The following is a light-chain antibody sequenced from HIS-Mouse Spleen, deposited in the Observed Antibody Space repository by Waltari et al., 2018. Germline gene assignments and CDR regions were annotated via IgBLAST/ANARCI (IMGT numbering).Light chain of an antibody. V-gene: IGLV3-25*02. Sequence: SYELTQPPSVSVSPGQTARITCSGDALPKQYAYWYQQTPGQAPVLVIYKDSERPSGIPDRFSGSSSGNTAALTITGAQAEDEADYYCNSRDSSGNHLVFGGGTKLTVL. J-gene: IGLJ3*02. CDR2: KDS. CDR1: ALPKQY. CDR3: NSRDSSGNHLV.